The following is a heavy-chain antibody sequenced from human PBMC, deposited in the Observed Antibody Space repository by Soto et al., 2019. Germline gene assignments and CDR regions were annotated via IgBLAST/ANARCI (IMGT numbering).Heavy chain of an antibody. CDR3: ARVEIFGVVTSFYYYYGMDV. V-gene: IGHV4-61*01. J-gene: IGHJ6*02. CDR1: GGSVSSGSYY. CDR2: IYYSGST. Sequence: SETLSLTCTVSGGSVSSGSYYWSWIRQPPGKGLEWIGYIYYSGSTNYNPSLKSRVTISVDTSKNQFSLKLSSVTAADTAVYYCARVEIFGVVTSFYYYYGMDVWGQGTTVTVSS. D-gene: IGHD3-3*01.